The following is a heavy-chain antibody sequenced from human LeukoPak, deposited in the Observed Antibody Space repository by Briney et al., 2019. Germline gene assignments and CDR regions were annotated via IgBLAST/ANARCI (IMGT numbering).Heavy chain of an antibody. D-gene: IGHD4-17*01. J-gene: IGHJ3*02. V-gene: IGHV4-31*03. CDR3: ARLPHDGDYGVIAFDT. Sequence: PSQTLSLTCTVSGGSISSGGYYWSWIRQHPGKGLEWIGYISYSGSTYYNPSLKSRVSISLDTSKNQFSLKLSSVTAADTAVYYCARLPHDGDYGVIAFDTWGQGTMVTVSS. CDR2: ISYSGST. CDR1: GGSISSGGYY.